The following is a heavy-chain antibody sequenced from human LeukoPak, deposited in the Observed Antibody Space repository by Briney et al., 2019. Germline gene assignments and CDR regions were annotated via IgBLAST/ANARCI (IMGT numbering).Heavy chain of an antibody. Sequence: ASVKVSCKASGYTFTSYGISWVRQAPGQGLEWMGWISAYNGNTNYAQKLQGRVTMTTDTSTSTAYMELRSLRSDDTAVYYCARVTRPGYSYGDNFDYWSQGTLVTVSS. CDR2: ISAYNGNT. V-gene: IGHV1-18*01. CDR3: ARVTRPGYSYGDNFDY. D-gene: IGHD5-18*01. CDR1: GYTFTSYG. J-gene: IGHJ4*02.